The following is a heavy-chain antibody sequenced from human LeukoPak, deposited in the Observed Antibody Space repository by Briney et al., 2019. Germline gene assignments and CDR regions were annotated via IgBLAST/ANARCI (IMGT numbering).Heavy chain of an antibody. V-gene: IGHV3-23*01. CDR2: ISGSGGST. CDR3: AKDRSGGGDYYFGMDV. D-gene: IGHD6-19*01. CDR1: GLTFGSYA. J-gene: IGHJ6*02. Sequence: GGSLRLSCAASGLTFGSYAMSWVRQAPGKGLEWVSSISGSGGSTYYADSVKGRFIISRDNSENTPYLQMNTLRAEDTAVYYCAKDRSGGGDYYFGMDVWGQGTTVTVSS.